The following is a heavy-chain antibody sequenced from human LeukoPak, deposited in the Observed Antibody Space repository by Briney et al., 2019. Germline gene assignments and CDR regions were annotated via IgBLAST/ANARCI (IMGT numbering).Heavy chain of an antibody. Sequence: GGSLRLSCAASGFTFSSYSMNWVRQAPGKGLEWVSSISSSSSYIYYADSVKGRFTISRDNAKNSLYLQMNSLRAEDTAVYYCARGIVVVPAAISWYYYMDAWGKGTTVTVSS. D-gene: IGHD2-2*01. CDR1: GFTFSSYS. CDR3: ARGIVVVPAAISWYYYMDA. V-gene: IGHV3-21*01. CDR2: ISSSSSYI. J-gene: IGHJ6*03.